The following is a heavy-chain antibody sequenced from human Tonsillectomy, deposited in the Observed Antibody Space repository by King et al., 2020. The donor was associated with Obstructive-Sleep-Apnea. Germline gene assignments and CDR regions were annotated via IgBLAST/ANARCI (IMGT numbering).Heavy chain of an antibody. Sequence: VQLVESGGGVVQPGRSLGLSCAASGFTFDDYAMHWVRQAPGEGLEWVSGLRWNSGSIGYADSVKGRFTIARDNAKNSLYLQMNSLRAEDTALYYCASQPNHCSSTSCYDYWGQGTLVTVSS. CDR2: LRWNSGSI. CDR3: ASQPNHCSSTSCYDY. CDR1: GFTFDDYA. V-gene: IGHV3-9*01. J-gene: IGHJ4*02. D-gene: IGHD2-2*01.